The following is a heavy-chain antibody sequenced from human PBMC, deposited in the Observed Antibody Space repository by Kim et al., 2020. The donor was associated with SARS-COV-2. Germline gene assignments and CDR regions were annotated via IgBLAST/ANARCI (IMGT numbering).Heavy chain of an antibody. CDR3: ARLSFHDSTGYYYGDY. J-gene: IGHJ4*02. V-gene: IGHV1-46*01. D-gene: IGHD3-22*01. Sequence: NLQGRVTMTRDTSTSTVYMEVSSLRSEDTAVYYCARLSFHDSTGYYYGDYWGQGTLVTVSS.